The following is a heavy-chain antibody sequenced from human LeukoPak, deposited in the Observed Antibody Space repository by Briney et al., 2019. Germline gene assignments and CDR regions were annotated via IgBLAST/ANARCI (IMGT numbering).Heavy chain of an antibody. J-gene: IGHJ4*02. D-gene: IGHD2-15*01. CDR3: TRGYCSGGSCQGYFDY. CDR1: GFTFGDYA. CDR2: IRSEAYGGTT. Sequence: GGSLRLSCTASGFTFGDYAMSWFRQAPGKGLEWVGFIRSEAYGGTTEYAASVKGRFTISRDDSKTIAYLQMNSLKTEDTAVYYCTRGYCSGGSCQGYFDYWGQGTLVTVSS. V-gene: IGHV3-49*03.